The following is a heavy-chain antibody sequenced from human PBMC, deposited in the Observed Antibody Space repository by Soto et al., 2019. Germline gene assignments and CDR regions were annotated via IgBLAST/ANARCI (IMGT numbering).Heavy chain of an antibody. V-gene: IGHV3-23*01. J-gene: IGHJ4*02. CDR3: ARRGSGSYYDY. Sequence: EVQLLESGGGLVQPGGSPRLSCAASGFTFSSYAMRWVRQAPVKGLEWVSAISGSGDSTYYADSVKGRFTISRDNSKNTLYLQMNSLRAEDTVVYYCARRGSGSYYDYWGQGTLVTVSS. CDR1: GFTFSSYA. D-gene: IGHD1-26*01. CDR2: ISGSGDST.